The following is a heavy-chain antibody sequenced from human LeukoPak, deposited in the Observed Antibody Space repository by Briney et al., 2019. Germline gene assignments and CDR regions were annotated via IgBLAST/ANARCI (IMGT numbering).Heavy chain of an antibody. CDR1: GGSISSYY. Sequence: SETLSLTCTVSGGSISSYYWSWVRQPPGKGLEWIGYIYTSGSTNYNPSRKSRVTISVDTSKNRFSLKLSSVTAADTAVYYCAVSTKNRAFDIWGQGTMVTVSS. J-gene: IGHJ3*02. V-gene: IGHV4-4*09. CDR3: AVSTKNRAFDI. CDR2: IYTSGST.